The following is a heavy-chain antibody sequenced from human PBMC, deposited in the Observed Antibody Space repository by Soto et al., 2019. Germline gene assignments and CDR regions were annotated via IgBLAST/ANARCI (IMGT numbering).Heavy chain of an antibody. CDR2: IKEDGSEK. D-gene: IGHD6-13*01. V-gene: IGHV3-7*04. J-gene: IGHJ4*02. CDR3: VRARVDY. CDR1: GFTFKNYW. Sequence: EVQLVEFGGGLVQPGGSLRLSCATSGFTFKNYWMTWVRQAPGKGLEWVATIKEDGSEKYYADSLRGRFIISRDNAMNSVYLQMNSLRVEDTALYYCVRARVDYWGQGTLVTVSS.